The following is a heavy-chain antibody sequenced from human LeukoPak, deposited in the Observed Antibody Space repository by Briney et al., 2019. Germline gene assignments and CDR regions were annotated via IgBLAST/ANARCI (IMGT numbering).Heavy chain of an antibody. CDR1: GFTFSSYA. J-gene: IGHJ2*01. CDR3: ARDSIMYHWYFDL. D-gene: IGHD3-16*01. V-gene: IGHV3-48*04. Sequence: GGSLRLSCAASGFTFSSYAMTWVRQAPGKGLEWVSYISSSGSTIYYADSVKGRFTISRDNAKNSLYLQMNSLRAEDTAVYYCARDSIMYHWYFDLWGRGTLVTVSS. CDR2: ISSSGSTI.